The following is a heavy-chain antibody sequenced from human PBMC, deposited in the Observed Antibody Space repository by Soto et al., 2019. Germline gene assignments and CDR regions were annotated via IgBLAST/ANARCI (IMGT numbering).Heavy chain of an antibody. Sequence: PGGSLRLSCAASGFTFSSYGMHWVRQAPGKGLEWVAVIWYDGSNKYYAESVKGRFTISRDNSKNTLYLQMNSLRAEDTAVYYCARAGSSSWYFDYWGQGTLVTVSS. V-gene: IGHV3-33*01. D-gene: IGHD6-13*01. CDR3: ARAGSSSWYFDY. J-gene: IGHJ4*02. CDR1: GFTFSSYG. CDR2: IWYDGSNK.